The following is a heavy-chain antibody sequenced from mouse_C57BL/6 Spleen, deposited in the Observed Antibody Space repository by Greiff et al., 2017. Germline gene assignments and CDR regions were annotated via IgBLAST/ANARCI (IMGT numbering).Heavy chain of an antibody. CDR1: GYTFTDYE. CDR3: TRSDYGSSYRYAMDY. D-gene: IGHD1-1*01. CDR2: IDPETGGT. V-gene: IGHV1-15*01. J-gene: IGHJ4*01. Sequence: QVQLQQSGAELVRPGASVTLSCKASGYTFTDYEMPWVKQTPVHGLEWIGAIDPETGGTAYNQKFKGKAILTADKSSSTAYMELRSLTSEDSAVYYCTRSDYGSSYRYAMDYWGQGTSVTVSS.